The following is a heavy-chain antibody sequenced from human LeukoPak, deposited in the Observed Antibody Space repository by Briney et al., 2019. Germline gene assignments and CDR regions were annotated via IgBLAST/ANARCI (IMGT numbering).Heavy chain of an antibody. CDR2: ISGSGGST. CDR3: AKDLPFTGTTEGYFGY. Sequence: PGGSLRLSCAASGFTFSSYAMSWVRQAPGKGLEWVSAISGSGGSTYYADSVKGRFTISRDNSKNTLYLQMNSLRAEDTAVYYCAKDLPFTGTTEGYFGYWGQGTLVTVSS. J-gene: IGHJ4*02. D-gene: IGHD1-1*01. CDR1: GFTFSSYA. V-gene: IGHV3-23*01.